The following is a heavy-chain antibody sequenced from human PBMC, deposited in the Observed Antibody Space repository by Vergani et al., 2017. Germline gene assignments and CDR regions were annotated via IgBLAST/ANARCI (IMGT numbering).Heavy chain of an antibody. CDR3: ARVGGGDSGYEIDSSGWKLFDY. CDR2: IYYSGST. Sequence: QVQLQESGPGLVKPSQTLSLTCTVSGGSISSGGYYWSWIRQHPGKGLEWIGYIYYSGSTYYNPSLKSRVTISVDTSKNQFSLKLSSVTAADTAVYCCARVGGGDSGYEIDSSGWKLFDYWGQGTLVTVSS. V-gene: IGHV4-31*03. CDR1: GGSISSGGYY. D-gene: IGHD6-19*01. J-gene: IGHJ4*02.